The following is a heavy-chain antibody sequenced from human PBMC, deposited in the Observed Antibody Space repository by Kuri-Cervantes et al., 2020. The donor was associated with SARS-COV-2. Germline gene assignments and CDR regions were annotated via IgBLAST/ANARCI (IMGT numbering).Heavy chain of an antibody. D-gene: IGHD3-10*01. J-gene: IGHJ4*02. Sequence: ASVKVSCKASGYTFTGYYMHWVRQAPGQGLEWMGWINPNSGGTNYAQKFQGWVTMTRDTSLTTGYMKLTRLTSDDTAVYYCARGEGARGLMVVLGWRGAGLLDFWGQGTLVTVSS. CDR2: INPNSGGT. CDR3: ARGEGARGLMVVLGWRGAGLLDF. CDR1: GYTFTGYY. V-gene: IGHV1-2*04.